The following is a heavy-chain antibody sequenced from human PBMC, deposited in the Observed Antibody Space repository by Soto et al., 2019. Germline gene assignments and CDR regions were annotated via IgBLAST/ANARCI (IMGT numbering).Heavy chain of an antibody. CDR3: AREVGASRTYYFEY. V-gene: IGHV3-74*01. D-gene: IGHD1-26*01. CDR2: INSDGSST. Sequence: VGSLRLSCASSVFTFSSYWMHCVRQSPGKWLVWVSRINSDGSSTSYADSVKGRFTISRDNAKNTLYLQMNSLRAEDTAVYYCAREVGASRTYYFEYWGQGTLVSVSS. CDR1: VFTFSSYW. J-gene: IGHJ4*02.